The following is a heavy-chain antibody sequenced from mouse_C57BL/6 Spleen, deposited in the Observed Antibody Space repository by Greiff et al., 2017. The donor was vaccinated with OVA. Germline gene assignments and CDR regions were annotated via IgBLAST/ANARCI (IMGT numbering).Heavy chain of an antibody. CDR3: AREGTVVAPN. J-gene: IGHJ3*01. D-gene: IGHD1-1*01. V-gene: IGHV1-82*01. CDR1: GYAFSSSW. CDR2: IYPGDGDT. Sequence: VQLQQSGPELVKPGASVKISCKASGYAFSSSWMNWVKQRPGKGLEWIGRIYPGDGDTNYNGKFKGKATLTADKSSSTAYMQLSSLTSEDSAVYFCAREGTVVAPNWGQGTLVTVSA.